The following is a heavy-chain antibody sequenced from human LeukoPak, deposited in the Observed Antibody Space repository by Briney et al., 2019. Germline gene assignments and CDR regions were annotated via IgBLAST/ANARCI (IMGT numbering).Heavy chain of an antibody. CDR2: IYYSGST. D-gene: IGHD3-22*01. CDR1: GGSISIGYYY. J-gene: IGHJ4*02. CDR3: AVGHYYDSSGPPDY. V-gene: IGHV4-30-4*08. Sequence: PSETLSLTCIVSGGSISIGYYYWSWIRQPPGKGLEWIGYIYYSGSTYYNPYQKSRVTISVDASKNQFSLKLSSVTAADTAVYYCAVGHYYDSSGPPDYWGQGTLVTVSS.